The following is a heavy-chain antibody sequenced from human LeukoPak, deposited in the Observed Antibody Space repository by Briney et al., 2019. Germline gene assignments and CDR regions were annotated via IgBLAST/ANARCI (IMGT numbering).Heavy chain of an antibody. D-gene: IGHD3-22*01. CDR2: ISSSGSTI. Sequence: GGSLRLSCAASGFTFSSYEMNWVRQAPGKGLEWVSYISSSGSTIYYADSVKGRFTISRDNAKNSLYLQMNSLRAEDTAVYYCAREVTMIVVVITHDAFDIWGQGTMVTVSS. CDR1: GFTFSSYE. J-gene: IGHJ3*02. CDR3: AREVTMIVVVITHDAFDI. V-gene: IGHV3-48*03.